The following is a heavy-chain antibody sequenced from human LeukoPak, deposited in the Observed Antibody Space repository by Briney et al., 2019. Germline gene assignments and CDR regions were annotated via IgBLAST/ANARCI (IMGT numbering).Heavy chain of an antibody. CDR2: IKQDGSEK. CDR3: ARAYQLLYHHPFDY. D-gene: IGHD2-2*02. J-gene: IGHJ4*02. CDR1: GFTFRSYW. Sequence: TGGSLRLSCAASGFTFRSYWMSWVRQAPGKGLKWVANIKQDGSEKYYVDSVKGRFTISRDNAKNSLYLQMNSLRAEDTAVYYRARAYQLLYHHPFDYWGQGTLVTVSS. V-gene: IGHV3-7*04.